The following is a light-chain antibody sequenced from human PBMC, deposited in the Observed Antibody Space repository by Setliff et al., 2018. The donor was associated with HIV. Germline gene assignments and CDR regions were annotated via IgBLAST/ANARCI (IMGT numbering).Light chain of an antibody. CDR1: SSDVGGYNY. V-gene: IGLV2-14*03. J-gene: IGLJ1*01. Sequence: QSALTQPASVSGSPGQSITISCTGTSSDVGGYNYVSWYQQHPGKAPKLMIYDVSKRPSGVSNRFSGAKSGDTASLTISGLQAEDEADYYCSSYTSSDTGFGSGTKVTVL. CDR3: SSYTSSDTG. CDR2: DVS.